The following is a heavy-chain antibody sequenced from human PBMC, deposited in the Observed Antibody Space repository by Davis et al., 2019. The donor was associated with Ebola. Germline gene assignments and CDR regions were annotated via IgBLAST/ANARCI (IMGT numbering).Heavy chain of an antibody. CDR3: ARVLLLWCMDV. Sequence: SETLSLTCAVYGGSFSGYYWSWIRQPPGKGLEWIGEINHSGSTNYNPSLKSRVTISVDTSKNQFSLKLSSVTAADTAVYYCARVLLLWCMDVWGQGTTVTVSS. D-gene: IGHD3-10*01. CDR2: INHSGST. J-gene: IGHJ6*02. V-gene: IGHV4-34*01. CDR1: GGSFSGYY.